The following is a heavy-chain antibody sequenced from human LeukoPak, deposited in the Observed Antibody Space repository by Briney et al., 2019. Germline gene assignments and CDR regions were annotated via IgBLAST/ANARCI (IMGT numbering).Heavy chain of an antibody. D-gene: IGHD6-19*01. CDR2: IWYDGSRD. V-gene: IGHV3-33*08. J-gene: IGHJ4*02. CDR1: GFTFSNYW. Sequence: PGGSLRLSCVASGFTFSNYWMHWVRQAPGKGLEWVTLIWYDGSRDYYVEFVKGRFTVSRDNSRNTLYLQMRNLRAEDTAVYYCATVRGSDWYMDYWGQGTLVTVSS. CDR3: ATVRGSDWYMDY.